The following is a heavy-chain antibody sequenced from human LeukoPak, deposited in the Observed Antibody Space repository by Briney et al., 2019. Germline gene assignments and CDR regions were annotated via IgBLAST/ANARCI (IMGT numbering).Heavy chain of an antibody. CDR2: ISAYNGNT. Sequence: ASVKVSCTASGYTFTSYGISWVRQAPGQGLEWKGWISAYNGNTNYAQKLQGRVTMTTDTSTSTAYMELRSLRSDDTAVYYCARVNSSGYYFPFYYYGMDVWGQGTTVTVSS. V-gene: IGHV1-18*01. J-gene: IGHJ6*02. CDR1: GYTFTSYG. D-gene: IGHD3-22*01. CDR3: ARVNSSGYYFPFYYYGMDV.